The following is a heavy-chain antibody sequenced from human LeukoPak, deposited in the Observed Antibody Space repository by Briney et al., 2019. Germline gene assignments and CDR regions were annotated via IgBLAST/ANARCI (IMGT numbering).Heavy chain of an antibody. Sequence: GGSLRLSCAASGFTFSSSAMNWVRQAPGKGLEWVPTISGTGGSTYYADSVRGRFTISRDNSKNTLYLQMNSLRAEDTAVYYCAKDPGGENYWGQGTLVTVSS. D-gene: IGHD2-8*02. J-gene: IGHJ4*02. V-gene: IGHV3-23*01. CDR3: AKDPGGENY. CDR2: ISGTGGST. CDR1: GFTFSSSA.